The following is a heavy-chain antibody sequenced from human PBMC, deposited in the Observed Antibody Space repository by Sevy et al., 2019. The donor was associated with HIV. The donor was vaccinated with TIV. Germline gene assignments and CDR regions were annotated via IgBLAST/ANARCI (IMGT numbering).Heavy chain of an antibody. CDR2: ISSSGSTI. CDR3: ARTVYYYGMDV. CDR1: GFTFSSYE. J-gene: IGHJ6*02. Sequence: GGSLRLSCAASGFTFSSYEMSWVRQAPGKGLEWLSYISSSGSTIYYADSVKGRFTISRDNAKNSLYVQMNSLRAEDTALYYCARTVYYYGMDVWGQRTTVTVSS. D-gene: IGHD4-4*01. V-gene: IGHV3-48*03.